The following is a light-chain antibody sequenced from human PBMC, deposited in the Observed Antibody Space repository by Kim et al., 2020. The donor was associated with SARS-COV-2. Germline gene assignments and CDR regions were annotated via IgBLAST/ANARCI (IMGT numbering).Light chain of an antibody. CDR1: QSVGNN. Sequence: EVVMTQSPATLSVSPGERATLSCRASQSVGNNLAWYQQKPGQAPRLLIYGASTRATGIPARIYGSGSGTEFTLIISSLQSEDSAVYYCQQYNNWPPLTFGGGTKVDIK. J-gene: IGKJ4*01. V-gene: IGKV3-15*01. CDR2: GAS. CDR3: QQYNNWPPLT.